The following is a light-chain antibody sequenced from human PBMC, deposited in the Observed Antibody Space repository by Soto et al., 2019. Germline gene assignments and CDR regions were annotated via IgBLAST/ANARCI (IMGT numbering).Light chain of an antibody. CDR3: QQYANSPIT. J-gene: IGKJ5*01. CDR1: QSVSSN. Sequence: EIVMTQSPATLSVSPGERATLSCRASQSVSSNVAGYQQPPVKDKRLLIYGVSSRASGIPDRFFGSGSGTDFTLTINRLEPEDFAVYYCQQYANSPITFGQGTRLEIK. V-gene: IGKV3-20*01. CDR2: GVS.